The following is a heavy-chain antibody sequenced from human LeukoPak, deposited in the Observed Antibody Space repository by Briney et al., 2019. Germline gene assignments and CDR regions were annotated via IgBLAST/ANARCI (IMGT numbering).Heavy chain of an antibody. J-gene: IGHJ4*02. CDR2: FYYTGST. CDR1: GGSISSYY. Sequence: SETLSLTCTVSGGSISSYYWSWIRQPPGKGLEWIGYFYYTGSTTYNPSLKSRVTISGDTSKNQFSLKLRSVTAAETAVYYCARSSYGDHLDYWGQGTLVTVSS. V-gene: IGHV4-59*08. CDR3: ARSSYGDHLDY. D-gene: IGHD4-17*01.